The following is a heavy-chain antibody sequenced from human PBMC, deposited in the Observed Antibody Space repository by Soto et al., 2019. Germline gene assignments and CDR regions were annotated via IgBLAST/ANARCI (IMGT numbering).Heavy chain of an antibody. CDR1: GGTFSSYT. V-gene: IGHV1-69*02. CDR2: IIPILGIA. D-gene: IGHD4-17*01. CDR3: AGSDGDYAPHHYGKDV. J-gene: IGHJ6*02. Sequence: QVQLVQSGAEVKKPGSSVKVSCKASGGTFSSYTISWVRQAPGQGLEWMGRIIPILGIANYAQKFQGRGTDTAGQSTRQAYMELNNLRSEETAVYYRAGSDGDYAPHHYGKDVWGQGTTVTVSS.